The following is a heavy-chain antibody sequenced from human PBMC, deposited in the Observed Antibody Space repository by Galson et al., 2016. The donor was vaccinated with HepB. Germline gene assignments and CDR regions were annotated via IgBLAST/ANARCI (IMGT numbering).Heavy chain of an antibody. CDR1: GFTFGDFV. Sequence: SLRLSCAASGFTFGDFVMHWVRQAPGKGLEWVAVLSKDGNTKFYADSVRGRYTISRDTASNSLYLQMNSLRAEDTAVYYCAIPRGSYYAEEKRDLDYWGQGTLVTVSS. CDR2: LSKDGNTK. D-gene: IGHD1-26*01. V-gene: IGHV3-30*07. J-gene: IGHJ4*02. CDR3: AIPRGSYYAEEKRDLDY.